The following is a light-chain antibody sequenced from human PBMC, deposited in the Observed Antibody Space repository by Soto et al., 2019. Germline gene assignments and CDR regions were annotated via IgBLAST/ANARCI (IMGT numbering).Light chain of an antibody. J-gene: IGLJ2*01. Sequence: QSVLTQPASVSASPGQSITISCTGASSDVGGYNYVSWYQQHPGKAPKLIISDVSNRPSGVSNRFSGSKSGSTASLTISGLQSEDEADYYCASYTSTSPPYVAFGGGTELTVL. V-gene: IGLV2-14*03. CDR3: ASYTSTSPPYVA. CDR2: DVS. CDR1: SSDVGGYNY.